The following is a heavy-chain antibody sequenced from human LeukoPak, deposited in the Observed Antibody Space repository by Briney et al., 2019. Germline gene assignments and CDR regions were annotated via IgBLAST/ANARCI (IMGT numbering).Heavy chain of an antibody. V-gene: IGHV3-21*01. CDR2: ISSSISYI. CDR1: GFTFSSYS. D-gene: IGHD6-19*01. Sequence: GGSLRLSCAASGFTFSSYSMNWVRQAPGKGLGWGSSISSSISYIYYADPVKGRFTISRDNAKNSLYLQMNSLRAEDTAVYYCARVGYSSGWYMDYWGQGTLVTVSS. J-gene: IGHJ4*02. CDR3: ARVGYSSGWYMDY.